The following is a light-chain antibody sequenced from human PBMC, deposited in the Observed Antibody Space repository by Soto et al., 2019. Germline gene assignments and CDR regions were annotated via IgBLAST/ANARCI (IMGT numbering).Light chain of an antibody. Sequence: QSVLTQPPSVSGAPGQRVTISCTGSSSNIGAGYDVHWYQQLPGTAPKLLIYGNNNRPSGVPDRFSGSKSGTSASLAITGLQAEDESDYYCQSYDSCPSGARVFGTGTKVTVL. CDR3: QSYDSCPSGARV. J-gene: IGLJ1*01. CDR2: GNN. CDR1: SSNIGAGYD. V-gene: IGLV1-40*01.